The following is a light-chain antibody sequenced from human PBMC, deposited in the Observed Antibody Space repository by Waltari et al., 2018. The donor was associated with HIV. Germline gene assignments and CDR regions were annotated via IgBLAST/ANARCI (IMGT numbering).Light chain of an antibody. J-gene: IGLJ1*01. V-gene: IGLV2-11*01. CDR2: EGS. Sequence: QSALTQPRSVSGSPGQSVTISCTGTSSDVGGYNSVSWYQQHPGKAPKLLIYEGSKWPSGVPDRFSGSKSGNTASLTISGLRADDEADYYCCSYGGTYNVFGTGTKVTIL. CDR1: SSDVGGYNS. CDR3: CSYGGTYNV.